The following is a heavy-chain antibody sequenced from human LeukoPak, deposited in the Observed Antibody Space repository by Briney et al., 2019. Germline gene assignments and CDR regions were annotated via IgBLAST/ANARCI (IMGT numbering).Heavy chain of an antibody. CDR1: GLTFSNYA. CDR2: INTFGNNT. Sequence: PGGSLRLSCATSGLTFSNYAMSWVRQAPGKGLQWVSTINTFGNNTYYADSVQGRFTISRDNSKNTLYLQMNNLRVEDTAVYYCARRTALEQYFDYWGQGTLVTVSS. D-gene: IGHD1/OR15-1a*01. V-gene: IGHV3-23*01. CDR3: ARRTALEQYFDY. J-gene: IGHJ4*02.